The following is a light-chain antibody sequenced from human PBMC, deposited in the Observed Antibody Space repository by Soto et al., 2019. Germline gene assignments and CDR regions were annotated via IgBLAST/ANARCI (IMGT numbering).Light chain of an antibody. CDR3: QQYSNSWT. Sequence: EIVLTQSPGTLSLSPGETATLSCRASQPVSSGYLAWYQQKPGQPPTLLIYGASYRAAGTPDRFSGSGFGTDFTLTISRLEPEDFAVYYCQQYSNSWTFGQGTKVDIK. CDR1: QPVSSGY. V-gene: IGKV3-20*01. CDR2: GAS. J-gene: IGKJ1*01.